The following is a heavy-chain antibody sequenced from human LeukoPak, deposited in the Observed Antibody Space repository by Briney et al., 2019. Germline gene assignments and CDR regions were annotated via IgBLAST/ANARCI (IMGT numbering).Heavy chain of an antibody. CDR3: ARGGGIYCSGGSCYRFDP. D-gene: IGHD2-15*01. CDR1: GYTFTSYD. CDR2: MNPNSGNT. J-gene: IGHJ5*02. V-gene: IGHV1-8*01. Sequence: ASVKVSCKASGYTFTSYDINWVRQATGQGLDWMGWMNPNSGNTGYAQRSQGRVTMTRNTSISTAYMELSSLRSEDTAVYYCARGGGIYCSGGSCYRFDPWGQGTLVTVSS.